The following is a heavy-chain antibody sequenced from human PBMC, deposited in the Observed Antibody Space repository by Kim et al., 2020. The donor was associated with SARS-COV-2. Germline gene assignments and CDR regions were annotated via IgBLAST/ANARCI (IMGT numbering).Heavy chain of an antibody. CDR1: GFTFSSYA. J-gene: IGHJ1*01. Sequence: GGSLRLSCAASGFTFSSYAMHWVRQAPGKGLEWVAVISYDGSNKYYADSVKGRFTISRDNSKNTLYLQMNSLRAEDTAVYYCARARGIAVAGTPSYWGQGTLGTVSS. V-gene: IGHV3-30-3*01. CDR3: ARARGIAVAGTPSY. CDR2: ISYDGSNK. D-gene: IGHD6-19*01.